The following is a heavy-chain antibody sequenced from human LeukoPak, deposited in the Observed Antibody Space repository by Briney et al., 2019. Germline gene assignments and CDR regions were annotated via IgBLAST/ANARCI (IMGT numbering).Heavy chain of an antibody. V-gene: IGHV1-69*13. D-gene: IGHD2-2*01. CDR2: IIPIFGTA. CDR3: ARDLEGCSSTSCLYY. J-gene: IGHJ4*02. CDR1: GGTFSSYA. Sequence: SVKDSRKASGGTFSSYAISWVRPAPGQGLEWMGGIIPIFGTANYAQKFQGRVTITADESTSTAYMELSSLRSEDTAVYYCARDLEGCSSTSCLYYWGQGTLVTVSS.